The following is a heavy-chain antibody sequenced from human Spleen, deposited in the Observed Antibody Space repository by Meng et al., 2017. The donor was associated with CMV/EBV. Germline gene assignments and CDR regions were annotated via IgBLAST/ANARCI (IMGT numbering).Heavy chain of an antibody. CDR1: GFSISTNY. D-gene: IGHD4-17*01. CDR2: IYSGGNT. Sequence: GGSLRLSCAASGFSISTNYMNWVRQAPGKGLEWLSIIYSGGNTYYADSVKGRFTISRDNAKNTLYLQMNSLRAEDTAVYYCARDREAIYGDYGMGAFDIWGQGTMVTVSS. CDR3: ARDREAIYGDYGMGAFDI. J-gene: IGHJ3*02. V-gene: IGHV3-66*01.